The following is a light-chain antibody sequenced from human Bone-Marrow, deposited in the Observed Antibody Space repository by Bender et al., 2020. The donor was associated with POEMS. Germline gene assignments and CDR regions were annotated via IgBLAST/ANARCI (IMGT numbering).Light chain of an antibody. CDR2: GNS. Sequence: QSVLTQPPSVSGAPGQRVTISCTGSTSNIGAGYDVHWYQQLPGTAPKLLIYGNSNRPSGVPDRFSGSKSGTSASLTVSGLQAEDEATYYCCSYAGDNDLVFGGGTKLTVL. V-gene: IGLV1-40*01. J-gene: IGLJ2*01. CDR1: TSNIGAGYD. CDR3: CSYAGDNDLV.